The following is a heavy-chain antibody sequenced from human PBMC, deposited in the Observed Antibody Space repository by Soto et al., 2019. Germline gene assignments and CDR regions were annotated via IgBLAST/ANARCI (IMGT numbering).Heavy chain of an antibody. V-gene: IGHV3-30*18. D-gene: IGHD2-21*02. CDR2: ISYDGSNK. CDR3: AKDRNTVVTWHYYYGMDV. CDR1: GFTFSSYG. Sequence: QPGGSLRLSCAASGFTFSSYGMHWVRQAPGKGLEWVAVISYDGSNKYYADSVKGRFTISRDNSKNTLYLQMNSLRAEDTAVYYCAKDRNTVVTWHYYYGMDVWGQGTTVTVSS. J-gene: IGHJ6*02.